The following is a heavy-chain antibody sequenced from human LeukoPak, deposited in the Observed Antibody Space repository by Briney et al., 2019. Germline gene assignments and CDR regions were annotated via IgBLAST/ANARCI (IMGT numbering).Heavy chain of an antibody. CDR3: ARDRGYYGSGSYYKVHYYYYYGMDV. Sequence: GGSLRLSCAASGFTFSSYSTNWVRQAPGKGLEWVSSISSSSSYIYYADSVKGRFTICRHNAKNSLYLQMNSLRAEDTAVYYCARDRGYYGSGSYYKVHYYYYYGMDVWGQGTTVTVSS. V-gene: IGHV3-21*01. J-gene: IGHJ6*02. D-gene: IGHD3-10*01. CDR1: GFTFSSYS. CDR2: ISSSSSYI.